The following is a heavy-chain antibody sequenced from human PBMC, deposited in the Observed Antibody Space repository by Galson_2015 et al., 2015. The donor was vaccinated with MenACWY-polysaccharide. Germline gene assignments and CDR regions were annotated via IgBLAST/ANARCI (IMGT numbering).Heavy chain of an antibody. Sequence: SLRLSCAASGFTFGSYALGWVRQAPGKGLEWVSSIGGRGLAAFYAESVKGRFTISGDNAQNILPLQMNSLRADDTARYFCAKVTEMASSRRPFDVWGQGTMVTVSS. D-gene: IGHD5-24*01. CDR2: IGGRGLAA. CDR3: AKVTEMASSRRPFDV. J-gene: IGHJ3*01. CDR1: GFTFGSYA. V-gene: IGHV3-23*01.